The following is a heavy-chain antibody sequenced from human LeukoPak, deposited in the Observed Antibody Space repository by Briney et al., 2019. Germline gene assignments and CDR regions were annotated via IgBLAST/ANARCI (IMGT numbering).Heavy chain of an antibody. CDR3: ASVLYCGADCYSGRYFFDY. CDR1: GYTFTSYD. D-gene: IGHD2-21*02. Sequence: ASVKVSCKASGYTFTSYDMHWVRQAPGQGLEWMGIINPSGDSTSYAQKFQGRVTMTRDTSTSTVYMELSSLRSEDMAVYYCASVLYCGADCYSGRYFFDYWGQGTLVSVSS. V-gene: IGHV1-46*01. J-gene: IGHJ4*02. CDR2: INPSGDST.